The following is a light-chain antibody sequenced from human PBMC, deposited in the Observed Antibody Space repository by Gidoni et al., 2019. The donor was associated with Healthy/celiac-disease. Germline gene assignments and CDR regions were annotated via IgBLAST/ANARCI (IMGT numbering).Light chain of an antibody. J-gene: IGKJ1*01. V-gene: IGKV3-20*01. Sequence: IVLPQSLGTLSLSPGERATLSFRASQSVSSSYLTWYQQKPGKAPRLLIYGASSMATGIPDRFSCSGSGTDFTLTISILEPEDFAVYYCQQYDSSPRCTFGQGPKVEIK. CDR1: QSVSSSY. CDR2: GAS. CDR3: QQYDSSPRCT.